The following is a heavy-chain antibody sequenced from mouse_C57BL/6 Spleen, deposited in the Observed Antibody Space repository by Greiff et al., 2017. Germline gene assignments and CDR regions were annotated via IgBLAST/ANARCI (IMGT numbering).Heavy chain of an antibody. CDR1: GYTFTSYW. CDR3: AREVGPRRYYFDY. CDR2: INPSNGGT. Sequence: QVQLQQSGTELVKPGASVKLSCKASGYTFTSYWMHWVKQRPGQGLEWIGNINPSNGGTNYNEKFKSKATLTVDKSSSTAYMQLSSLTSEDSAVYYCAREVGPRRYYFDYWGQGTTLTVSS. V-gene: IGHV1-53*01. D-gene: IGHD4-1*01. J-gene: IGHJ2*01.